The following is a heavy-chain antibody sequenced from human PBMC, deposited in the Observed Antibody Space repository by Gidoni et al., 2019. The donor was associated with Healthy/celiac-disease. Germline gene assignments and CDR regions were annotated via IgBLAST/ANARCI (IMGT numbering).Heavy chain of an antibody. Sequence: QLQLQESGPGLVKPSETLSLTCTVSGGSISSSSYYWGWIRQPPGKGLEWIGSIYYCGSTYYNPSLKSRVTISVDTSKNQFSLKLSDVTAADTAVYYCERLRDVYFDYWGQGTLVTVSS. CDR3: ERLRDVYFDY. CDR2: IYYCGST. D-gene: IGHD3-10*02. CDR1: GGSISSSSYY. J-gene: IGHJ4*02. V-gene: IGHV4-39*01.